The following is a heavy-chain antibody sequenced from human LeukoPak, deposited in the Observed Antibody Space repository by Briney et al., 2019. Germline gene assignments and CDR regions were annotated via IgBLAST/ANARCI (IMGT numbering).Heavy chain of an antibody. CDR3: ARGKVFVGHFDF. J-gene: IGHJ4*02. CDR1: GGTFRSNT. D-gene: IGHD2-15*01. V-gene: IGHV1-69*08. CDR2: IIPILGTA. Sequence: GASVKVSCKASGGTFRSNTISWVRQPPRQGPDWMGRIIPILGTAEYAEKFQGRVTITADKSTSTAYMELSSLKSEDKAFCYCARGKVFVGHFDFWGQGTPVTVSS.